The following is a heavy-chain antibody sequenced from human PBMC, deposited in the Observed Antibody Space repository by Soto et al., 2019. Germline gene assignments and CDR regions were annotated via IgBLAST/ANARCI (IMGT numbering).Heavy chain of an antibody. V-gene: IGHV4-39*01. Sequence: QLQLQESGPRLVKPSETLSLTCTVSGGSIPSSHYYWGWIRQPPGKGLEWIGTIYYRGTTSYHPSLKSRVTISADTSKNKFSRRLSSVTAEDTAVYYCARHGPTWVAQVLYFDYWGQGALVTVSS. CDR3: ARHGPTWVAQVLYFDY. D-gene: IGHD7-27*01. CDR1: GGSIPSSHYY. CDR2: IYYRGTT. J-gene: IGHJ4*02.